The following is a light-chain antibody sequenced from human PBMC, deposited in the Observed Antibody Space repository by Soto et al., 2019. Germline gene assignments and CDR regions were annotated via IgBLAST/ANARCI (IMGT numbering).Light chain of an antibody. V-gene: IGKV3-20*01. CDR3: QQYGGSALYT. Sequence: IVLTQSPGTLSLSPGERATLSCRASQNISSSSLAWYQQKPGQAPRLLIHAASSRATVIPDRFSGSGSGTDFTLTISRLETEDFAVYYCQQYGGSALYTFGQGTKLEIK. J-gene: IGKJ2*01. CDR1: QNISSSS. CDR2: AAS.